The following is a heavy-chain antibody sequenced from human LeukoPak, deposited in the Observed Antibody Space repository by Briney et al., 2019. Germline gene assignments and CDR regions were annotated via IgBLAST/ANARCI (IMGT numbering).Heavy chain of an antibody. CDR3: ASTYSSGWDYFDY. CDR1: GGSISSGGYY. Sequence: SETLSLTCTVSGGSISSGGYYWSWIRQHPGTGLEWIGYIYYSGSTYYNPSLKSRVTISVDTSKNQFSLKLSSVTAADTAVYYCASTYSSGWDYFDYWGQGTLVTVSS. V-gene: IGHV4-31*03. D-gene: IGHD6-19*01. CDR2: IYYSGST. J-gene: IGHJ4*02.